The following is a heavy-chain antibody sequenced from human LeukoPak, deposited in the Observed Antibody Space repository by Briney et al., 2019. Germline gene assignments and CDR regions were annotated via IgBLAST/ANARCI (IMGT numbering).Heavy chain of an antibody. Sequence: GASVKVSCKASGYTFTGYYMHWVRQAPGQGLGWMGRINPNSGGTNYAQKFQGRVTMTRDTSSSTAYMELSRLRSDDTAVYYCARPYCGGDCNFDYWGQGTLDTVSS. D-gene: IGHD2-21*02. CDR2: INPNSGGT. J-gene: IGHJ4*02. CDR3: ARPYCGGDCNFDY. V-gene: IGHV1-2*06. CDR1: GYTFTGYY.